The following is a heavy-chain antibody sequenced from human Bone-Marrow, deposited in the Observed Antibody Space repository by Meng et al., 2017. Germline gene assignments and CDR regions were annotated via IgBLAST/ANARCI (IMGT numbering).Heavy chain of an antibody. V-gene: IGHV3-48*03. D-gene: IGHD3-22*01. CDR3: ARVQSNYYDRTGYYSRWFDY. J-gene: IGHJ4*02. CDR2: ISRSGSDN. Sequence: GESLKISCAASGFTFSDYEMNWVRQAPGKGLEWLAYISRSGSDNYYADSVKGRFTISRDNSKNTLYLQMNSLRPEDTAVYYCARVQSNYYDRTGYYSRWFDYWGQGTLVTVSS. CDR1: GFTFSDYE.